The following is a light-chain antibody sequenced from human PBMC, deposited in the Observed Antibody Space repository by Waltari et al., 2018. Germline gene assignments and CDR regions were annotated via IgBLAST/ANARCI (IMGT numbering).Light chain of an antibody. CDR2: AAS. CDR3: QQANSFPYT. Sequence: QLQQSPSSLSASVGDRVTITCRASQGISRWLAWYQQKPGKAPNLLMYAASSLQSGVPSRFSGSGSGTDFTLTISSLQPEDSAIYYCQQANSFPYTFGQGTKVEIK. J-gene: IGKJ2*01. V-gene: IGKV1-12*01. CDR1: QGISRW.